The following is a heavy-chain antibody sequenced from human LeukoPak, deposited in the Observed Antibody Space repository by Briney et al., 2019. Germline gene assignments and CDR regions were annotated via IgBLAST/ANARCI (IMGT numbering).Heavy chain of an antibody. CDR1: GFALNNDP. CDR3: ARQPYFYYYLDV. CDR2: IVGDSTIE. V-gene: IGHV3-23*01. Sequence: GGSLRLSCAASGFALNNDPMTGARQAPGKGLEWVSTIVGDSTIEYYADSVRGRFSISSDNSKTMLFLHMNSLRAEDTAIYYCARQPYFYYYLDVWGKGTLVTVSS. J-gene: IGHJ6*03. D-gene: IGHD3-10*01.